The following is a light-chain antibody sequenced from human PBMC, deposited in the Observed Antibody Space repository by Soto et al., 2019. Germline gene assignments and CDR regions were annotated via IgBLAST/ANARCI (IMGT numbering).Light chain of an antibody. CDR3: QQSFTAPVT. J-gene: IGKJ4*01. CDR2: GAS. V-gene: IGKV1-39*01. Sequence: DIQMTQSPSSLSASVGDRVTITCRASQTINFYLNWYHQRPGTAPKLLVYGASRLQSGVPSRFSGSGSGTDFTLTISSLLPEDFATYYCQQSFTAPVTLGGGTKVDI. CDR1: QTINFY.